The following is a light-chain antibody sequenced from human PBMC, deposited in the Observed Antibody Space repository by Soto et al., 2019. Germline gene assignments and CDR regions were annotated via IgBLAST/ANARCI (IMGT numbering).Light chain of an antibody. CDR1: SSNIGSNT. J-gene: IGLJ7*01. Sequence: HSVLTQPPSASGTPGQRVTISCSGSSSNIGSNTVNWYQQLPGTAPKLLIYGNNQRPSGVPDRFSGSKSGTSASLAISGLQSEDEADYYCAAWDDSLNGPVFGGGTQLTVL. CDR3: AAWDDSLNGPV. CDR2: GNN. V-gene: IGLV1-44*01.